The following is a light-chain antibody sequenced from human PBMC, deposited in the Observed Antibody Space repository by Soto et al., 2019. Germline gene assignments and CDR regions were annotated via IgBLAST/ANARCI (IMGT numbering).Light chain of an antibody. CDR1: SSDVGGYNY. J-gene: IGLJ1*01. CDR3: NSYTTSNTRQIV. Sequence: QSARTQPASVSGSPGHSITISCTGTSSDVGGYNYVSWYQQHPGKAPKFMIYDVSNRPSGVSTRFSGSKSGNTASLTISGLQAEDEADYYCNSYTTSNTRQIVFGTGTKVTVL. V-gene: IGLV2-14*01. CDR2: DVS.